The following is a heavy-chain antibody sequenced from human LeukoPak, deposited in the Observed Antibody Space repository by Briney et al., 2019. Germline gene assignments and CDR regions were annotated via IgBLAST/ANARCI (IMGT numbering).Heavy chain of an antibody. CDR2: ISGSGGST. D-gene: IGHD2-15*01. V-gene: IGHV3-23*01. CDR3: AKGVDSGGTCYSSIDY. Sequence: SGGSLRLSCAASGFTFSNYAMTWVRQAPGKGLEWVSVISGSGGSTHYANSVKGRFSISRDNSKNTLYLQMNSLRAEDTAVYYCAKGVDSGGTCYSSIDYWGQGTLVTVSP. CDR1: GFTFSNYA. J-gene: IGHJ4*02.